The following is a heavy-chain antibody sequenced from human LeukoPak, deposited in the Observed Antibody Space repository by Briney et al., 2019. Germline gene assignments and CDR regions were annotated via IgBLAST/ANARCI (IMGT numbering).Heavy chain of an antibody. D-gene: IGHD2-21*02. Sequence: SETLSLTCTVSGGSISSYYWSWIRQPPGKGLEWIGYIYYSGSTNYNPSLKSRVTISVDTSKNQFSLKLSSVTAADTAVYYCARHRAYCGGDCYSSFSHYYYGMDVWGQGITVTVSS. V-gene: IGHV4-59*01. CDR3: ARHRAYCGGDCYSSFSHYYYGMDV. CDR2: IYYSGST. J-gene: IGHJ6*02. CDR1: GGSISSYY.